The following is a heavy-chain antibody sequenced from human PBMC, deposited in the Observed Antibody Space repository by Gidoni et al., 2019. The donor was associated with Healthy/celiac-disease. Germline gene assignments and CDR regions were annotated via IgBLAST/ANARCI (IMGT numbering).Heavy chain of an antibody. Sequence: QVQLQQWGAGLLKPSETPSLPSAVYGGSFSGYYWSWIRQPPGKGLEWIGEINHSGSTNYNPSLKSRVTISVDTSKNQFSLKLSSVTAADTAVYDCARGGSMATILYWGQGTLVTVSS. J-gene: IGHJ4*02. V-gene: IGHV4-34*01. CDR1: GGSFSGYY. D-gene: IGHD5-12*01. CDR3: ARGGSMATILY. CDR2: INHSGST.